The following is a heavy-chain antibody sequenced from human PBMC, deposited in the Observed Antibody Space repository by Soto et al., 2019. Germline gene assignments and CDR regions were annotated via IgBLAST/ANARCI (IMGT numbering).Heavy chain of an antibody. CDR2: IHTAKGNT. V-gene: IGHV1-3*04. J-gene: IGHJ5*02. CDR1: PYTFPNHV. Sequence: SAKVSIEASPYTFPNHVIHSLRQAPGQTLEWMGWIHTAKGNTKYSQKFEARVTLTRDTAASTAYMELNSLRSDDTAVYYCARDPIWTYPWNYARLNYLDPWGQGTLVTVSS. CDR3: ARDPIWTYPWNYARLNYLDP. D-gene: IGHD1-7*01.